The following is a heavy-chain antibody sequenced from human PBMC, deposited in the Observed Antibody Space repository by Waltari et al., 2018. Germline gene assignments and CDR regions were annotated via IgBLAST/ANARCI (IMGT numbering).Heavy chain of an antibody. Sequence: EVQLVESGGGLIQPGGSLRLSCAAFGFSVSSNYMSWVRQAPGKGLEWVSLIYSGGGTYYADSVKGRFTISRDNSKNTLYLQMNSLRAEDTAVYYCTRKTDSSGSGDYWGQGTLVTVSS. D-gene: IGHD6-19*01. CDR2: IYSGGGT. CDR1: GFSVSSNY. V-gene: IGHV3-53*01. CDR3: TRKTDSSGSGDY. J-gene: IGHJ4*02.